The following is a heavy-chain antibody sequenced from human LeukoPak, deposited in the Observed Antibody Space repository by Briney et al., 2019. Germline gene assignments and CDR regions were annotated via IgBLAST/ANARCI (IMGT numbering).Heavy chain of an antibody. D-gene: IGHD5-24*01. CDR1: GYSFTSYW. J-gene: IGHJ4*02. CDR3: ARGSVEMATIGVFDY. V-gene: IGHV5-51*01. CDR2: IYPGDSDT. Sequence: GESLKISCKGSGYSFTSYWIGWERQMPGKGLEWMGIIYPGDSDTRYSPSFQGQVTISADKSISTAYLQWSSLKASDTAMYYCARGSVEMATIGVFDYWGQGTLVTVSS.